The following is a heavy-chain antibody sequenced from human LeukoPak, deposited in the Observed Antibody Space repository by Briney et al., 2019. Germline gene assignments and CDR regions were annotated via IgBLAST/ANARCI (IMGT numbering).Heavy chain of an antibody. J-gene: IGHJ4*02. CDR3: ARGDGDYVSY. Sequence: SETLSLTCTVSGGSISSYYWSWIRQPPGKGLEWIGYIYYSGSTNYNPSLKSRVTVSVDTSKNQFSLKLSSVTAADTAVYYCARGDGDYVSYWGQGTLVTVSS. D-gene: IGHD2-21*02. CDR1: GGSISSYY. V-gene: IGHV4-59*01. CDR2: IYYSGST.